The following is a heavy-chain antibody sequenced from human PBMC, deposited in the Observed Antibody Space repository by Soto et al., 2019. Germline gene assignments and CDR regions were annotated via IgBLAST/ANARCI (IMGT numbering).Heavy chain of an antibody. CDR2: IYYSGST. V-gene: IGHV4-31*03. Sequence: PSETLSLTCTVSGGSISSGGYYWSWIRQHPGKSLEWNGYIYYSGSTYYNQSLKSRVTISVDTSKNQFSLRLNSVTAADTAVYYCARPANNHTGNNDYFHDAFDIWGQGRMVTVSS. D-gene: IGHD3-16*01. J-gene: IGHJ3*02. CDR1: GGSISSGGYY. CDR3: ARPANNHTGNNDYFHDAFDI.